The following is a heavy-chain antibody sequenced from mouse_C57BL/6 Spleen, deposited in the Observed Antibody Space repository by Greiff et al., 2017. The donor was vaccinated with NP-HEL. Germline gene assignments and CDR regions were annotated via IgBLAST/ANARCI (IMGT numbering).Heavy chain of an antibody. CDR2: IYPGDGDT. Sequence: VQLQQSRPELVKPGASVKISCKASGYAFSSSWMNWVKQRPGKGLEWIGRIYPGDGDTNYNGKFKGKATLTADKSSSTAYMQLSSLTSEDSAVYFCARSAYYDYDWYFDVWGTGTTVTVSS. CDR3: ARSAYYDYDWYFDV. D-gene: IGHD2-4*01. V-gene: IGHV1-82*01. J-gene: IGHJ1*03. CDR1: GYAFSSSW.